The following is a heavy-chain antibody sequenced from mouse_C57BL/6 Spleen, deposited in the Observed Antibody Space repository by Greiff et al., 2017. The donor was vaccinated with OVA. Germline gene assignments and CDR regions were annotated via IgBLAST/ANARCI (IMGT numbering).Heavy chain of an antibody. Sequence: VQLQQSGAELVRPGTSVKLSCKASGYTFTSYWMHWVKQRPGQGLEWIGVIDPSDSYTNYNQKFKGKATLTVDTSSSTAYMQLSSLTSEDSAVYYCARFITTVVASDYWGQGTTLTVSS. CDR1: GYTFTSYW. CDR2: IDPSDSYT. J-gene: IGHJ2*01. CDR3: ARFITTVVASDY. D-gene: IGHD1-1*01. V-gene: IGHV1-59*01.